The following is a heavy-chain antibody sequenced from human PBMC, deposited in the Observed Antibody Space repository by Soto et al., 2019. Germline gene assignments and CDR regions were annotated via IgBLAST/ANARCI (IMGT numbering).Heavy chain of an antibody. CDR3: AKEGDYGDYAGENWFDS. CDR2: INSDGSHT. J-gene: IGHJ5*01. V-gene: IGHV3-74*01. CDR1: GFTFFAYW. D-gene: IGHD4-17*01. Sequence: EVQLVESGGGLVQPGGSLRLSCAASGFTFFAYWIHWVRQVPGKGLVWVSRINSDGSHTSYADSVRGRFTISRDNSKNTVERQMNSLTAEDTAVYDCAKEGDYGDYAGENWFDSWGQGSLVTVSS.